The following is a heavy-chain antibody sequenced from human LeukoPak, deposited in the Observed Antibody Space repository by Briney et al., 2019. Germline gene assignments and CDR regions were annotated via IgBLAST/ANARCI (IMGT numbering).Heavy chain of an antibody. D-gene: IGHD2-21*02. CDR1: GGSTRSSSYY. J-gene: IGHJ3*02. Sequence: SETLSLTCTVSGGSTRSSSYYWSWIRQPPGKGLEWIGYIYYSGSTNYNPSLKSRVTISVDTSKNQFSLKLSSVTAADTAVYYCARVGYCGGDCSDAFDIWGQGTMVTVSS. V-gene: IGHV4-61*01. CDR3: ARVGYCGGDCSDAFDI. CDR2: IYYSGST.